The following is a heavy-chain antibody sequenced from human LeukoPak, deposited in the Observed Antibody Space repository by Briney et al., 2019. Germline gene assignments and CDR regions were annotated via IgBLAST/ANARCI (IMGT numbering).Heavy chain of an antibody. CDR1: GYTLTGYY. V-gene: IGHV1-2*06. Sequence: GASVKVSCKASGYTLTGYYMHWVRQAPGQGLEWMGRINPNSGGTNYAQKFQGRVTMTRDTSISTAYMELSRLRSDDTAVYYCARVRVRYSSGWFDYWGQGTLVTVSS. J-gene: IGHJ4*02. D-gene: IGHD6-19*01. CDR2: INPNSGGT. CDR3: ARVRVRYSSGWFDY.